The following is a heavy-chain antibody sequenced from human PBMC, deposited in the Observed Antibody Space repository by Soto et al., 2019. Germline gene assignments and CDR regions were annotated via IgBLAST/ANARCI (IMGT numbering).Heavy chain of an antibody. CDR3: ARAPGSSSRPLVFDY. Sequence: ASVKVSCKASGDTFTSNGISWVRQAPGQGLEWLAWISIYNGNTQYAQKVQGRVTMTTDTSTNTACMELRSLRSADTAVYYCARAPGSSSRPLVFDYWGQGTLVTVSS. CDR1: GDTFTSNG. CDR2: ISIYNGNT. D-gene: IGHD6-6*01. J-gene: IGHJ4*02. V-gene: IGHV1-18*04.